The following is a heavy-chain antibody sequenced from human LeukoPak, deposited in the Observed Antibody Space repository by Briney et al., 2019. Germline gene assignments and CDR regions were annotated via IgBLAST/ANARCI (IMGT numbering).Heavy chain of an antibody. CDR1: GYTFTGYY. CDR2: INPNSGGT. CDR3: ARDRGWYPYYFDY. D-gene: IGHD6-19*01. Sequence: WASVKVSCKASGYTFTGYYMHWVRQAPGQGLEWMGWINPNSGGTNYAQKFQGRVTMTRETSISTAYMELSRLRSDDTAVYYCARDRGWYPYYFDYWGQGTLVTVSS. V-gene: IGHV1-2*02. J-gene: IGHJ4*02.